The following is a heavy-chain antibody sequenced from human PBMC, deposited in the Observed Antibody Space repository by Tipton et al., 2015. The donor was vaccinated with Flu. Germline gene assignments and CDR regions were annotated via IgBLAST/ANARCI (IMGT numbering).Heavy chain of an antibody. Sequence: SPRLSCEASGFIFSDFGMHWVRQAPGKGLEWVAVIWHDGTYKYYADSLKGRFTISRDNTKNTLYLQMNSLTAEDTAVYYCAKGGTVREYYYRGMDVWGQGTTVTVYS. D-gene: IGHD3-10*01. CDR1: GFIFSDFG. V-gene: IGHV3-33*06. CDR3: AKGGTVREYYYRGMDV. J-gene: IGHJ6*02. CDR2: IWHDGTYK.